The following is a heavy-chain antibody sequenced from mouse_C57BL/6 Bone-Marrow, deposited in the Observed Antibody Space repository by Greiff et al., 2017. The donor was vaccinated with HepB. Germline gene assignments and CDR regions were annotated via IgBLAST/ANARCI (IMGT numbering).Heavy chain of an antibody. V-gene: IGHV3-6*01. D-gene: IGHD2-5*01. CDR2: ISYDGSN. CDR3: ARGAYYSNYEAFFDY. CDR1: GYSITSGYY. J-gene: IGHJ2*01. Sequence: EVKLLESGPGLVKPSQSLSLTCSVTGYSITSGYYWNWIRQFPGNKLEWMGYISYDGSNNYNPSLKNRISITRDTSKNQFFLKLNSVTTEDTATYYCARGAYYSNYEAFFDYWGQGTTLTVSS.